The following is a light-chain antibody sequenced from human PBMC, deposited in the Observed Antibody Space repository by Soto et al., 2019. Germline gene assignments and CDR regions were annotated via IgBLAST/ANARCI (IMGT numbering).Light chain of an antibody. Sequence: IQMTQSPSTLSASVGDRVTITCRASQSITTWLAWYQQKPGKAPKLLIYKATNLQSGVPSRFSGSGSGTEFTLTISSLQPEDFATYYGQQSYSTPYTFGQGTKVDI. CDR3: QQSYSTPYT. J-gene: IGKJ2*01. V-gene: IGKV1-5*03. CDR1: QSITTW. CDR2: KAT.